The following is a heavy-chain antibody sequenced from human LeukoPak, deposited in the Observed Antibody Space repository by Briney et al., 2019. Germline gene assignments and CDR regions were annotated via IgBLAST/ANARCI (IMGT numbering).Heavy chain of an antibody. D-gene: IGHD3-10*01. V-gene: IGHV3-30*03. J-gene: IGHJ6*02. CDR1: GFTFSSYD. Sequence: PGGSLRLSCAASGFTFSSYDMHWVRQAPGKGLEWVALISYDGSNKYYADSVKGRFTISRDTSKNTLYLQMNTLRAEDTAVYYCARDLWFGERIYYGMDVWGQGTTVTVSS. CDR2: ISYDGSNK. CDR3: ARDLWFGERIYYGMDV.